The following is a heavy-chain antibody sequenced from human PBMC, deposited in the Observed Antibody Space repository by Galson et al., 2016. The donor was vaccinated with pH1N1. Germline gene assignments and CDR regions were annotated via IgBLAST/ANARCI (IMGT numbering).Heavy chain of an antibody. D-gene: IGHD1-26*01. CDR2: INPKSGGT. V-gene: IGHV1-2*06. Sequence: QSGAEVKKPGESLKISCKASGSIFSGYYIHWVRQAPGQGLEWMGRINPKSGGTKYAQKFQGRATLTRDTSISTVYMELSRLASDDAAVYYCARDLYGGCQLPPYYYYAMDVWGQGATVTVSS. CDR3: ARDLYGGCQLPPYYYYAMDV. J-gene: IGHJ6*01. CDR1: GSIFSGYY.